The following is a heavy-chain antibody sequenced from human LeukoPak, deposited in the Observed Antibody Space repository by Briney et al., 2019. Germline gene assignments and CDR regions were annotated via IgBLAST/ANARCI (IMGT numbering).Heavy chain of an antibody. V-gene: IGHV4-39*01. CDR2: IYYSGSP. CDR3: ARWRTARTGFDY. CDR1: GGSVSSNSYY. Sequence: SETLSLTCTVSGGSVSSNSYYWGWIRQPPGKGLEWIGSIYYSGSPYYNPSLKSRVTISVDTSKNQFSLKVISVTAADTAVYYCARWRTARTGFDYWGQGTLVTVSS. J-gene: IGHJ4*02. D-gene: IGHD3/OR15-3a*01.